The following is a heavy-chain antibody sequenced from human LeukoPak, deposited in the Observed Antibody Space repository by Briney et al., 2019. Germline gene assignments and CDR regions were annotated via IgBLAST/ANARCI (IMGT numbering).Heavy chain of an antibody. J-gene: IGHJ6*03. CDR2: ISAYNGNT. V-gene: IGHV1-18*01. CDR1: GYTFTNYG. Sequence: GASVKVSCKASGYTFTNYGISWVRQAPGQGLEWMGWISAYNGNTNYAQKLQGRVTMTTDTSTSTAYMELRSLRSDDTAVYYCATTLSTTVTTSYYYYYYMDVWGKGTTVTISS. D-gene: IGHD4-17*01. CDR3: ATTLSTTVTTSYYYYYYMDV.